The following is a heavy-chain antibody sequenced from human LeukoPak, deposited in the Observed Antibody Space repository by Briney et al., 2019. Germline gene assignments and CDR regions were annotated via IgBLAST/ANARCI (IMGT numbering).Heavy chain of an antibody. CDR2: INPNSGGT. J-gene: IGHJ4*02. V-gene: IGHV1-2*02. CDR1: GYTFTGYY. CDR3: ASTTMVRGVIRPPDY. D-gene: IGHD3-10*01. Sequence: ASVKVSCKASGYTFTGYYMHWVRQAPGQGLEWMGWINPNSGGTNYAQKFQGRVTMTRDTSISTAYMELSRLRSDDTAVYYCASTTMVRGVIRPPDYWGQGTLVTVSS.